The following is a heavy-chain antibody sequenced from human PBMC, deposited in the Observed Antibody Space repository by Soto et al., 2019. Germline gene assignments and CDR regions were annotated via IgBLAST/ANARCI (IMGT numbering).Heavy chain of an antibody. V-gene: IGHV1-69*08. CDR3: ARDRRQWDYYGSGSYLADY. D-gene: IGHD3-10*01. J-gene: IGHJ4*02. CDR2: IIPILGIA. Sequence: QVQLVQSGAEVKKPGSSVKVSCKASGGTFSSYTISWVRQAPGQGLEWMGRIIPILGIANYAQKFQGRVTITADKXXSXAXXELSSLRSEDTAVYYCARDRRQWDYYGSGSYLADYWGQGTLVTVSS. CDR1: GGTFSSYT.